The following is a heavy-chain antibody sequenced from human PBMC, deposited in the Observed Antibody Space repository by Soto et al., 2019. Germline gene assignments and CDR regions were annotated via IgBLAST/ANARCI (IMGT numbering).Heavy chain of an antibody. D-gene: IGHD6-13*01. CDR3: ASRAGSSCRYAMDV. J-gene: IGHJ6*02. V-gene: IGHV1-46*01. CDR2: INPGRGNT. CDR1: GYTFADFY. Sequence: QAQLVQSGTEVRRPGASVKVSCKASGYTFADFYLYWVRQAPGQGLEWMGTINPGRGNTAYAQNFQGRVTVTRATSTSTVNMELTSLRFEDTAVYYCASRAGSSCRYAMDVWGQGTTVTVSS.